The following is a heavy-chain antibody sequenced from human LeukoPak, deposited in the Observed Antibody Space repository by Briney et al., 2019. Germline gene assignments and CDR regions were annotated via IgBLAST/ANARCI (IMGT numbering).Heavy chain of an antibody. J-gene: IGHJ4*02. CDR2: INNDGSNT. CDR1: GFTFITYW. V-gene: IGHV3-74*01. D-gene: IGHD6-19*01. Sequence: GGSLRLSCAASGFTFITYWMHWVRQAPGKGLVWVSRINNDGSNTNYADSVKGRFTISRDNAENTLYLQMNSLRAEDTAVYYCARPSVAGPYFDFWGQGTLVTVSS. CDR3: ARPSVAGPYFDF.